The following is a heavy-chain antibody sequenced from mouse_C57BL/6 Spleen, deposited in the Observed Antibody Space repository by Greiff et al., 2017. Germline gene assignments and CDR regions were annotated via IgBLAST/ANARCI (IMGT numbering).Heavy chain of an antibody. Sequence: EVHLVESGGGLVQPKGSLKLSCAASGFSFNTYAMNWVRQAPGKGLEWVARIRSKSNNYATYYADSVKDRFTISRDDSESMLYLQMNNLKTEDTAMYYCVSYYYASSYAWFAYWGQGTLVTVSA. V-gene: IGHV10-1*01. D-gene: IGHD1-1*01. CDR3: VSYYYASSYAWFAY. CDR1: GFSFNTYA. CDR2: IRSKSNNYAT. J-gene: IGHJ3*01.